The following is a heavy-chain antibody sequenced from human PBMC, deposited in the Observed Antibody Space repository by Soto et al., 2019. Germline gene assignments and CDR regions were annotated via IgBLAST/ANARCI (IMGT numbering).Heavy chain of an antibody. Sequence: EVQLLESGGGLVQPGGSLRLSCAASGFTFSSYAMSWVRQAPGKGLEWVSDISGSGGSTYYADSVKGRFTISRDNSKNTLCLQMNGLRAVDTAVYYCAKGLWANYVILTGYFDYWGQGTLVTVSS. CDR1: GFTFSSYA. CDR3: AKGLWANYVILTGYFDY. V-gene: IGHV3-23*01. CDR2: ISGSGGST. J-gene: IGHJ4*02. D-gene: IGHD3-9*01.